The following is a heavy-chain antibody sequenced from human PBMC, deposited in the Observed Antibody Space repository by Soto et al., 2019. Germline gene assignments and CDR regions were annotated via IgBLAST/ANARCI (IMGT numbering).Heavy chain of an antibody. J-gene: IGHJ5*02. Sequence: EVQLVESGGGLVQPGGSLRLSCAASGFTFSSYDMHWVRQATGKGLEWVSAIGTAGDTYYPGSVKGRFTISRENAKNSVYLQMHSLRAGDTAVYYCARGGGRVATPWFDPWGQGTLVTVSS. CDR3: ARGGGRVATPWFDP. V-gene: IGHV3-13*04. CDR2: IGTAGDT. D-gene: IGHD5-12*01. CDR1: GFTFSSYD.